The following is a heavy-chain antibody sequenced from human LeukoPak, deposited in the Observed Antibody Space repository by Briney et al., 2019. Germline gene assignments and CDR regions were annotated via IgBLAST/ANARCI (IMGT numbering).Heavy chain of an antibody. CDR2: ISGSGGST. Sequence: GGSLRLPCAASGFTFSSYVMSWVRQAPGKGLEWVSAISGSGGSTYYADSVKGRFTISRDNSKNTLYLQMNSLRAEDTAVYYCARARGDSSGYYYTDAFDIWGQGTMVTVSS. CDR1: GFTFSSYV. J-gene: IGHJ3*02. D-gene: IGHD3-22*01. CDR3: ARARGDSSGYYYTDAFDI. V-gene: IGHV3-23*01.